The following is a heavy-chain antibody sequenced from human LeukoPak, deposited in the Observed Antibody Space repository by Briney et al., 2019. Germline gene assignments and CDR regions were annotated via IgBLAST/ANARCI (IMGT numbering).Heavy chain of an antibody. CDR2: ISYDGSNK. D-gene: IGHD3-3*01. CDR1: GFTFISYG. CDR3: ARNLAYDFWSGYYKYYYYYGMDV. Sequence: GGSLRLSCAASGFTFISYGMHWVRQAPGKGLEWVAVISYDGSNKYYADSVKGRFTISRDNSKNTLYLQMNSLRAEDTAVYYCARNLAYDFWSGYYKYYYYYGMDVWGQGTTVTVSS. J-gene: IGHJ6*02. V-gene: IGHV3-30*03.